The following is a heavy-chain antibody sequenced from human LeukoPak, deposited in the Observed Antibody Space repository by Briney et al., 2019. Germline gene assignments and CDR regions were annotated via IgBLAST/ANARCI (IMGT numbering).Heavy chain of an antibody. CDR2: IYYSGST. CDR3: ARVNCSSTSCYRHYYYYGMDV. Sequence: SETLSVTCTVSGGSISSYYWSWIRQPPGKGLEWIGYIYYSGSTNYNPSLKSRVTISVDTSKNQFSLKLSSVTAADTAVYYCARVNCSSTSCYRHYYYYGMDVWGQGTTVTVSS. D-gene: IGHD2-2*01. V-gene: IGHV4-59*01. J-gene: IGHJ6*02. CDR1: GGSISSYY.